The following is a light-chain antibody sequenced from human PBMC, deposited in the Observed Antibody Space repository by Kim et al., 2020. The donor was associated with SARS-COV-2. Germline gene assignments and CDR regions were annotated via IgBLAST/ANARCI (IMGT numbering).Light chain of an antibody. Sequence: TRTWRASQSNSNNLCWYQQKPGQAPMLLIYGASTRATGIPARFSGSGSGTEFTITISRLQSEDFAVYYCQRYDNSPRTFGQGTKVDIK. V-gene: IGKV3-15*01. CDR2: GAS. CDR1: QSNSNN. J-gene: IGKJ1*01. CDR3: QRYDNSPRT.